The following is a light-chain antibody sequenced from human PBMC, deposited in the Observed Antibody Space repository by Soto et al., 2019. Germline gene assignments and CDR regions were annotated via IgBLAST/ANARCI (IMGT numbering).Light chain of an antibody. CDR2: DVS. CDR1: SSDVGGYNY. V-gene: IGLV2-14*01. J-gene: IGLJ2*01. Sequence: QSALTQPASVSGSPGQSITISCTGTSSDVGGYNYVSWYQQHPGQAPKLMIYDVSNRPSGVSNRFSGSKSGNTASLTISGPQAEDEADYYCSSYTSSSTPVVFGAGTQLTVL. CDR3: SSYTSSSTPVV.